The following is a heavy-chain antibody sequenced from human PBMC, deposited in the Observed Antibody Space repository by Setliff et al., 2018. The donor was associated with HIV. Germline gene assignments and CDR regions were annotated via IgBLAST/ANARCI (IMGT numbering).Heavy chain of an antibody. V-gene: IGHV4-39*07. D-gene: IGHD3-10*01. CDR2: ISYSGST. J-gene: IGHJ5*02. CDR3: ARCPVLLWFGKISGVDWFDP. CDR1: GDSITSTNYY. Sequence: SETLSLTCTVSGDSITSTNYYWGWLRQPPGKGLEWIGSISYSGSTYYKSSLKSRVTISVDASKNHFSLKLSSVTAADTAVYYCARCPVLLWFGKISGVDWFDPWGQGTLVTVSS.